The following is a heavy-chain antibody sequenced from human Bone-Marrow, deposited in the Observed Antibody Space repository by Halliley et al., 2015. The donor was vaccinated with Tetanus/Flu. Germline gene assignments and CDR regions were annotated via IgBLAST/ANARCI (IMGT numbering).Heavy chain of an antibody. CDR3: ARDLGKYSSSWYDAFDI. D-gene: IGHD6-13*01. Sequence: VQLVQSGAEVKKPGASVKVSCKASGYTFTSYGISWARQAPGQGLEWMGWISAYNGNTNYAQKLQGRVTMTTDTSTSTAYMELRSLRSDDTAVYYCARDLGKYSSSWYDAFDIWGQGTMVTVSS. CDR2: ISAYNGNT. J-gene: IGHJ3*02. CDR1: GYTFTSYG. V-gene: IGHV1-18*01.